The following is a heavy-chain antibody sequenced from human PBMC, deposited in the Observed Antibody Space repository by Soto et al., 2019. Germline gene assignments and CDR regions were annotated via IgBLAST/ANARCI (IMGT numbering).Heavy chain of an antibody. J-gene: IGHJ5*02. CDR2: LWSAGFT. D-gene: IGHD2-15*01. CDR3: ARELPPDL. CDR1: GFTVSSKY. V-gene: IGHV3-53*01. Sequence: ESGGGLIQPGGSLRLSCAASGFTVSSKYMAWVRQAPGKGLEWVSLLWSAGFTHYADSVKGRFTISRDNSKNTLYLQMNNLRAEDSAIYYCARELPPDLWGQGTLVTVSS.